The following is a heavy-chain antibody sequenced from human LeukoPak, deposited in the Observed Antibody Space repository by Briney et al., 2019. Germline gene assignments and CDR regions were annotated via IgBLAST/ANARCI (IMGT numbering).Heavy chain of an antibody. D-gene: IGHD1-26*01. CDR3: TRSPSLGGNYWGFDC. Sequence: PGGSLRLSCAASGFTFSTYWMHWVRQAPGEGLVWVSRLSPDGSRSVYEDSVKGRFTVSRDNAKNTLYLQMNSLRAEDTAVYYCTRSPSLGGNYWGFDCWGQGTLVTVSS. CDR2: LSPDGSRS. V-gene: IGHV3-74*01. J-gene: IGHJ4*02. CDR1: GFTFSTYW.